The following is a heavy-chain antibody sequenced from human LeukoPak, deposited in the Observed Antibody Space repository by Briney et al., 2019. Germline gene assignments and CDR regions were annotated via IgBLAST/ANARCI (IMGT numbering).Heavy chain of an antibody. V-gene: IGHV3-72*01. CDR1: GFTFSDHY. D-gene: IGHD1-14*01. CDR3: ARDRTSIYDAFDI. J-gene: IGHJ3*02. Sequence: GGSLRLSCAASGFTFSDHYMDWVRQAPGKGLEWVGRTRNKANSYTTEYAASVKGRFTISRDDSKNSLYLQMNSLKTEDTAVYYCARDRTSIYDAFDIWGQGTMVTVSS. CDR2: TRNKANSYTT.